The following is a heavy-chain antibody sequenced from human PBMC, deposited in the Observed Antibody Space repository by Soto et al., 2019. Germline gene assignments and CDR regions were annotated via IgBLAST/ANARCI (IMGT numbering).Heavy chain of an antibody. CDR3: ARSEATFLDY. D-gene: IGHD1-26*01. V-gene: IGHV4-4*02. CDR1: GGSMSSSNW. J-gene: IGHJ4*02. CDR2: THQSGRT. Sequence: QVQLQESGPGLVKPSGTLSLTCTVSGGSMSSSNWWNWVRQSPGKGLEWIGETHQSGRTNYNPSLKSRVTISVDRSKYQFSLNLNSVTAADTAIYYWARSEATFLDYWGQGTLVTVAS.